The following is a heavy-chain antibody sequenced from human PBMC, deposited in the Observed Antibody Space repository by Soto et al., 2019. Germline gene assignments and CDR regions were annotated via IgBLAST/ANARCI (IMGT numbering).Heavy chain of an antibody. CDR1: GFTFGYYA. J-gene: IGHJ6*02. Sequence: PGGSLRLSCAASGFTFGYYAMSWVRQAPGKGLEWVGFIRSKAYGGTTEYAASVKGRFTISRDDSKSIAYLQMNSLKTEDTAVYYCTRAXTPAQWLVNYYYYGMDVWGQGTTVTVSS. CDR3: TRAXTPAQWLVNYYYYGMDV. V-gene: IGHV3-49*04. D-gene: IGHD6-19*01. CDR2: IRSKAYGGTT.